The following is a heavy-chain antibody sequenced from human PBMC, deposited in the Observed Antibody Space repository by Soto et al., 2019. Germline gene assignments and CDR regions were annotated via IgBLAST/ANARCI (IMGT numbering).Heavy chain of an antibody. CDR1: GGTFSSYA. V-gene: IGHV1-69*13. D-gene: IGHD3-22*01. CDR2: IIPIFGTA. J-gene: IGHJ4*02. Sequence: SVKVSCKASGGTFSSYAISWVRQAPGQGLEWMGGIIPIFGTANYAQKFQGRVTITADESTSTAYMELSSLRSEDTAVYYCAREFTATYYYDSSGYIPFDYWGQGTLVTVSS. CDR3: AREFTATYYYDSSGYIPFDY.